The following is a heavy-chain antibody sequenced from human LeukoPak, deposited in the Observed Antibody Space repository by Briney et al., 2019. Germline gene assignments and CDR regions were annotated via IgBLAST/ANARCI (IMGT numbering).Heavy chain of an antibody. D-gene: IGHD6-19*01. CDR1: GGSISRHY. V-gene: IGHV4-59*11. CDR3: ARYSTGWYDAFDI. J-gene: IGHJ3*02. CDR2: VYYSGST. Sequence: PSETLSLTCTVSGGSISRHYWSWIRQPPGKGLEWIGCVYYSGSTNYKPSLKSRVTISVDTSKNQFSLKLSSVTAADTAVYYCARYSTGWYDAFDIWGQGTMVTVSS.